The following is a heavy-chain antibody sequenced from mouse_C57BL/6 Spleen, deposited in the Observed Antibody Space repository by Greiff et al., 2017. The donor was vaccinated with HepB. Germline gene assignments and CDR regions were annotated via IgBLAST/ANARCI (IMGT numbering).Heavy chain of an antibody. V-gene: IGHV1-42*01. D-gene: IGHD3-1*01. CDR2: INPSTGGT. CDR3: ASGLHIEVRWYFDV. J-gene: IGHJ1*03. CDR1: GYSFTGYY. Sequence: EVQLQQSGPELVKPGASVKISCKASGYSFTGYYMNWVKQSPEKSLEWIGEINPSTGGTTYNQKFKAKATLTVDKSSSTAYMQLKSLTSEDSAVYYCASGLHIEVRWYFDVWGTGTTVTVSS.